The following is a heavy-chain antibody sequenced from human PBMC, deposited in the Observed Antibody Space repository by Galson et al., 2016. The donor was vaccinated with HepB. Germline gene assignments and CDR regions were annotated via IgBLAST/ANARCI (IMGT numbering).Heavy chain of an antibody. J-gene: IGHJ4*02. CDR3: ARAPYYYDSSGYYYAHYFDS. Sequence: SVKVSCKAPGDTFGNYGISWVRQAPGQGLEWMGWISTYDGNANYAQKLQGRVTMTTDTSTSTAYMDLRSLRSDDTAVYYCARAPYYYDSSGYYYAHYFDSWGQGTLVIVSS. V-gene: IGHV1-18*04. CDR2: ISTYDGNA. CDR1: GDTFGNYG. D-gene: IGHD3-22*01.